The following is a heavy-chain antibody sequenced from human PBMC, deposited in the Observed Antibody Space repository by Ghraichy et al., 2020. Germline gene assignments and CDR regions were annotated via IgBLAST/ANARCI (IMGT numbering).Heavy chain of an antibody. CDR1: GFTFSSYS. CDR3: ARMLYSNYRLYYYYYMDV. Sequence: SCAASGFTFSSYSMNWVRQAPGKGLEWVSYISSSSSTIYYADSVKGRFTISRDNAKNSLYLQMNSLRDEDTAVYYCARMLYSNYRLYYYYYMDVWGKGTTVTVSS. D-gene: IGHD4-11*01. CDR2: ISSSSSTI. J-gene: IGHJ6*03. V-gene: IGHV3-48*02.